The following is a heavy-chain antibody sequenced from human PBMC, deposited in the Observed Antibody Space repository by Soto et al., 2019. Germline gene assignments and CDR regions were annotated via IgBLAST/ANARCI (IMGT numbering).Heavy chain of an antibody. CDR2: INPNSGGT. Sequence: ASVKVSCKASGYTFTGYYMHWVRQAPGQGLEWMGWINPNSGGTNYAQKFQGWVTMTRDTSISTAYMELSRLRSDDTAVYYCARGRTEVALFKYSSGTWYGMDVWGQGTTVTVSS. D-gene: IGHD3-10*01. CDR1: GYTFTGYY. V-gene: IGHV1-2*04. CDR3: ARGRTEVALFKYSSGTWYGMDV. J-gene: IGHJ6*02.